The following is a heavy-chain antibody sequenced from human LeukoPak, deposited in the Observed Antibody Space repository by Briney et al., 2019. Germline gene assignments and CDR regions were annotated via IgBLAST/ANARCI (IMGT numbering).Heavy chain of an antibody. D-gene: IGHD3-3*01. V-gene: IGHV4-59*01. Sequence: PSETLSLTCTVSGGSISSYYWSWIRQPPWKGLEWIAYIYYSGSTNYNPSLKSRVTISVDTSKNQFSLKLSSVTAADTAVYYCARGSGNYDFWSGYHYWFYPWGQGTLVTVSS. CDR3: ARGSGNYDFWSGYHYWFYP. CDR1: GGSISSYY. J-gene: IGHJ5*02. CDR2: IYYSGST.